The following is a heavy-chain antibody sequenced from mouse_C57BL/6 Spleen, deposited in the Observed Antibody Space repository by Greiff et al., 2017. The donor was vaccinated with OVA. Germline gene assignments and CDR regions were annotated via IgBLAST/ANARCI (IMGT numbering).Heavy chain of an antibody. J-gene: IGHJ2*01. D-gene: IGHD3-2*02. CDR2: IYPGDGDT. CDR3: ARSDSSSLDY. Sequence: QVQLKESGPELVQPGASVTISCKASGYAFSTSWMNWVKQRPGKGLEWIGRIYPGDGDTNYNGKFKGKATLTADKSSSTAYMQLSRLTSEDTAVYFSARSDSSSLDYWGQGTTLTVSS. V-gene: IGHV1-82*01. CDR1: GYAFSTSW.